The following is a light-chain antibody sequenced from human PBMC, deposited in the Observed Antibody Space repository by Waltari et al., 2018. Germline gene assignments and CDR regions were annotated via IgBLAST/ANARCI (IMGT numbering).Light chain of an antibody. CDR1: QSLSSD. V-gene: IGKV3-15*01. CDR3: QQYDTWPPT. CDR2: DAS. Sequence: EIVMTQSPDTLSVSPGERATLSCRASQSLSSDLAWYQQIPGQAPRLLMSDASTRASGIPARFSGSGSGTEFTLTISSMQSEDFAVYYCQQYDTWPPTFGQGTKVEV. J-gene: IGKJ1*01.